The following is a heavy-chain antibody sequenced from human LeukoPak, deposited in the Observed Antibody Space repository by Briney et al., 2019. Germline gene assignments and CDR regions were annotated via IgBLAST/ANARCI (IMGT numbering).Heavy chain of an antibody. CDR1: GFTVSSNY. CDR3: ANSWRGGSGSYHATFDY. V-gene: IGHV3-30*18. Sequence: GGSLRLSCAASGFTVSSNYMSWVRQAPGKGLEWVAVISYDGSNKYYADSVKGRFTISRDNSKNTLYLQMNSLRAEDTAVYYCANSWRGGSGSYHATFDYWGQGTLVTVSS. CDR2: ISYDGSNK. J-gene: IGHJ4*02. D-gene: IGHD3-10*01.